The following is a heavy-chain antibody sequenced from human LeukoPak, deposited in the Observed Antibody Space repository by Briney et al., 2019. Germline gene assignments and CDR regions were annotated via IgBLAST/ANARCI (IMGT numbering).Heavy chain of an antibody. CDR3: TRANWGVVVVPEGY. V-gene: IGHV3-49*04. Sequence: PGGSLRLSCAASGFTFSNAWMSWVRQAPGKGLEWVGFIRSKAYGGTTEYAASVKGRFTISRDDSKSIAYLQMNSLKTEDTAVYYCTRANWGVVVVPEGYWGQGTLVTVSS. CDR2: IRSKAYGGTT. J-gene: IGHJ4*02. D-gene: IGHD2-15*01. CDR1: GFTFSNAW.